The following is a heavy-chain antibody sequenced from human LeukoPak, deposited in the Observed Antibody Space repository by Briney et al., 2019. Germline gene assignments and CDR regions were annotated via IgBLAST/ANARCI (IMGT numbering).Heavy chain of an antibody. CDR2: ISSSGSTI. D-gene: IGHD6-13*01. Sequence: GGSLRLSCAASGFTFSSYEMNWVRQTPGKGLEWVSYISSSGSTIYYADSVKGRFTISRDNSKNTLYLQMNSLRAEDTAVYYCARGSAAAGTWWRPDQEEDNWFDPWGQGTLVTVSS. V-gene: IGHV3-48*03. CDR1: GFTFSSYE. CDR3: ARGSAAAGTWWRPDQEEDNWFDP. J-gene: IGHJ5*02.